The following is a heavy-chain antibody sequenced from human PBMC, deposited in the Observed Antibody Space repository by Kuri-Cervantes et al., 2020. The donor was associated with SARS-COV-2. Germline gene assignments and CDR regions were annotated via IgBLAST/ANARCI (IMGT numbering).Heavy chain of an antibody. Sequence: GESLKISCAASGFTFSHFAVQWVRQPPGKGLEWVAAISNDGTLAYYADSVKGRFTISRDNAKNSLYLQMNSLRAEDTAVYYCAREGIAVAAFDYWGQGTLVTVSS. J-gene: IGHJ4*02. D-gene: IGHD6-19*01. CDR2: ISNDGTLA. CDR1: GFTFSHFA. V-gene: IGHV3-30*04. CDR3: AREGIAVAAFDY.